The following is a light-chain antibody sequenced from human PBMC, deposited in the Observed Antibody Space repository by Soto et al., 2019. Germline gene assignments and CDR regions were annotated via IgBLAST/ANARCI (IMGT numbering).Light chain of an antibody. CDR3: CSYAGSSAPYV. J-gene: IGLJ1*01. CDR2: EVS. V-gene: IGLV2-23*02. CDR1: SSDVGSYNL. Sequence: QSALTQPASVSGSPGQSITISCTGTSSDVGSYNLVSWYQQHPGKAPKLMIYEVSKRPSGVSNRFSGSKSGNTSSLTISGLQAEDEAAYYCCSYAGSSAPYVFGTGTKLTV.